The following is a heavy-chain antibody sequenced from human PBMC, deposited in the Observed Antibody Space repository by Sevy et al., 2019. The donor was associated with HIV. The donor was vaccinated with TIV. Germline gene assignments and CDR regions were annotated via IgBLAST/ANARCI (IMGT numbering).Heavy chain of an antibody. CDR3: ARNRDDSSGFGIDV. CDR1: GFTFSRYW. V-gene: IGHV3-7*01. Sequence: GSLRLSCAASGFTFSRYWMSWVRQAPGKGLEWVANIKQDGSEKYYVDSVKGRFTISRDNAKKSLFVQLNSLRAEDTAVYYCARNRDDSSGFGIDVWGQGTTVTVSS. J-gene: IGHJ6*02. CDR2: IKQDGSEK. D-gene: IGHD5-12*01.